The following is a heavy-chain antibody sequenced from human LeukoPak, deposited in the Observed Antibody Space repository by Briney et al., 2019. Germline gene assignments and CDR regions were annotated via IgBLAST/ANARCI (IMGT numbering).Heavy chain of an antibody. CDR1: GYTFTSYD. Sequence: ASVKVSCKASGYTFTSYDINWVRQATGQGLEWMGWMNPNSGNTGYAQKFQGRVTMTRNTSISTAYMELSSLRSEDTAVYYCARRYSGYGHPYYYYGMDVWGQGTTVTVSS. J-gene: IGHJ6*02. CDR3: ARRYSGYGHPYYYYGMDV. D-gene: IGHD5-12*01. V-gene: IGHV1-8*01. CDR2: MNPNSGNT.